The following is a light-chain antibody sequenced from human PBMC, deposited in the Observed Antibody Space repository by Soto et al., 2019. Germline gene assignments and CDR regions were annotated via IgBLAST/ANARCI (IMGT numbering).Light chain of an antibody. CDR3: QQYNNWPRA. J-gene: IGKJ5*01. CDR1: QSVSRN. Sequence: ERGSTQAPTTPSVSPVERATLSCRAGQSVSRNLAWYQQKPGQAPRLPIHCASTRATGIPARFSGSGSGTEFTLTISSLQSEDFAVYYCQQYNNWPRAFGQGTRLEIK. V-gene: IGKV3-15*01. CDR2: CAS.